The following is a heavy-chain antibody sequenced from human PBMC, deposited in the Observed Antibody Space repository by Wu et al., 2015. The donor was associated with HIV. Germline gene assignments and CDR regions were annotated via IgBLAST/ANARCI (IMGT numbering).Heavy chain of an antibody. CDR1: GYTFTGYY. CDR3: ARDRRDRYSGYDSSDNWFDP. CDR2: INPNSGGT. V-gene: IGHV1-2*02. J-gene: IGHJ5*02. Sequence: QVQLVQSGAEVKKPGASVKVSCKASGYTFTGYYMHWVRQAPGQGLEWMGWINPNSGGTNYAQKFQGRVTMTRDTSISTAYMELSRLRSDDTAVYYCARDRRDRYSGYDSSDNWFDPWGRGNPSVTVSS. D-gene: IGHD5-12*01.